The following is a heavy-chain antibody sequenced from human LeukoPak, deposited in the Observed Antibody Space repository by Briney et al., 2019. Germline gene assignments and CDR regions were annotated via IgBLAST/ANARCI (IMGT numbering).Heavy chain of an antibody. CDR1: GGSISDYY. J-gene: IGHJ4*02. V-gene: IGHV4-59*01. D-gene: IGHD3-10*01. CDR3: ATGGSGNFHDY. Sequence: SETLSLTCTVSGGSISDYYWSWIRQPPGKALEGIGYIYYSGNSNHNPSLQSRVTISVDTSKNQFSLKLSSVTTADTAVYYCATGGSGNFHDYWGQGTLVTVSS. CDR2: IYYSGNS.